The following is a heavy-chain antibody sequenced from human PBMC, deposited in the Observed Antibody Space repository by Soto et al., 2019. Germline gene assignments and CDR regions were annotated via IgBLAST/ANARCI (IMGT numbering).Heavy chain of an antibody. J-gene: IGHJ4*02. CDR3: ARVRYCSDNSCYSWFDY. CDR1: GFTFSNYW. V-gene: IGHV3-74*01. CDR2: ISSDGSST. Sequence: EVELVESGGGLVQPGGSLRLSCVASGFTFSNYWMHWVRQAPGKGLEWVSRISSDGSSTTYADSVKGRFTISRDNAENSLHLQMTSRRAEDTAVYYCARVRYCSDNSCYSWFDYWGQGTLVTVSS. D-gene: IGHD2-15*01.